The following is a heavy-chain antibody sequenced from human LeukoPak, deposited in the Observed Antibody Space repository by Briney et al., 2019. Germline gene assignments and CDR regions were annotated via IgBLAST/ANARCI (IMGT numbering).Heavy chain of an antibody. Sequence: GGSLRLSCAASGFTFSSYAMSWVRQAPGKGLEWVSAISGSGGSTYYADSVKGRFTISRDNSKNTLYLQMNSLRAEDTAVYYCAKGGLPGPHYDFWSGYLPNFDYWGQGTLVTVSS. CDR1: GFTFSSYA. V-gene: IGHV3-23*01. CDR2: ISGSGGST. J-gene: IGHJ4*02. CDR3: AKGGLPGPHYDFWSGYLPNFDY. D-gene: IGHD3-3*01.